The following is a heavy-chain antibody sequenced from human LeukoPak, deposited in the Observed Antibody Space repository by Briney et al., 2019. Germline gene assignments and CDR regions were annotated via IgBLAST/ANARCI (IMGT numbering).Heavy chain of an antibody. CDR2: IKQDGSEK. J-gene: IGHJ4*02. CDR3: ARGIVVVTHYFDY. CDR1: GFTFSSYW. D-gene: IGHD3-22*01. Sequence: PGGSLRLSCAASGFTFSSYWMSWVRQAPGKGLEWVANIKQDGSEKYYVDSVKGRFTISRDNAKNSLYPQMNSLRAEDTAVYYCARGIVVVTHYFDYWGQGTLVTVSS. V-gene: IGHV3-7*01.